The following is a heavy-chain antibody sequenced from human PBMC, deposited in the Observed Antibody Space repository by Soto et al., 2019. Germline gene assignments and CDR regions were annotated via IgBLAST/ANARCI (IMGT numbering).Heavy chain of an antibody. D-gene: IGHD2-21*02. Sequence: GGSLRLSCAASGFTFSSYAMSWVRQAPGKGLEWVSAISGSGGSTYYADSVKGRFTISRDNSKNTLYLQMNSLRAEDTAVYYCAAEHIVVVTAEYYFDYWGQGTLVTVSS. CDR2: ISGSGGST. J-gene: IGHJ4*02. V-gene: IGHV3-23*01. CDR1: GFTFSSYA. CDR3: AAEHIVVVTAEYYFDY.